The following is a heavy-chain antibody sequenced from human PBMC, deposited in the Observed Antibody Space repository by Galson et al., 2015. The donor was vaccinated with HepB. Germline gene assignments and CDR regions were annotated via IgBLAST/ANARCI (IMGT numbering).Heavy chain of an antibody. V-gene: IGHV3-30-3*01. Sequence: SLRLSCAASGFTFSSYAMHWVRQAPGKGLEWVAVISYDGSNKYYADSVKGRFTISRDNSKNTLYLQMNSLRAEDTAVYYCAREQVGATSLPDYWGQGTLVTVSS. CDR3: AREQVGATSLPDY. CDR1: GFTFSSYA. CDR2: ISYDGSNK. J-gene: IGHJ4*02. D-gene: IGHD1-26*01.